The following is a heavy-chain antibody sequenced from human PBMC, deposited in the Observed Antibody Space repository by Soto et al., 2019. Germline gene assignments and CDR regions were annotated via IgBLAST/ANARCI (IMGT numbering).Heavy chain of an antibody. CDR3: TRAVNYYGWGSYFHDF. V-gene: IGHV3-49*05. CDR1: GFIFRDYA. CDR2: SRRKAYGGTT. D-gene: IGHD3-10*01. Sequence: DVQLVESGGGSVKPGWSLRLSCTGSGFIFRDYALSWFRQAPGKGLEWVGFSRRKAYGGTTEYAASVKDRFSISRDDSKSLAYLQMDSLKIEDTAVYYCTRAVNYYGWGSYFHDFWGQGTQVTVSS. J-gene: IGHJ4*02.